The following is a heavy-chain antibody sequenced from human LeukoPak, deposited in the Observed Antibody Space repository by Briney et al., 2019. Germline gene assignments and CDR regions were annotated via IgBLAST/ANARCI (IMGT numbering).Heavy chain of an antibody. CDR1: GFTFSSYA. J-gene: IGHJ5*02. CDR3: AKDPTVLLWFGELTNPFDP. CDR2: ISDNGGAT. Sequence: PGGSLRLSCVASGFTFSSYAISWVRQAPGKGLEWVSVISDNGGATYYADSVKGRFTISRDNSKNTLYLQMNSLRAEDTAVYYCAKDPTVLLWFGELTNPFDPWGQGTLVTVSS. D-gene: IGHD3-10*01. V-gene: IGHV3-23*01.